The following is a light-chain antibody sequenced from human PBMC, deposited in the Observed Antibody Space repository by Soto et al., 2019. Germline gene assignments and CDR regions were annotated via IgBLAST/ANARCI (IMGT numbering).Light chain of an antibody. Sequence: QSVLTQPPSASGTPGQRGTLSCSGSSSNIGSNYVYWYQQLPGTAPKLLSYRNNQRPSGDPDRFSGSKSGTSASLAISGLRSEDEADYYCAAWDDRLSAVFGGGTKLTVL. CDR3: AAWDDRLSAV. CDR1: SSNIGSNY. CDR2: RNN. V-gene: IGLV1-47*01. J-gene: IGLJ3*02.